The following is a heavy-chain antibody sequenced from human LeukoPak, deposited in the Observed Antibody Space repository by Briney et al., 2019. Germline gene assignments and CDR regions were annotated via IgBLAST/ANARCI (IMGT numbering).Heavy chain of an antibody. CDR3: ARVRSSSAFDI. CDR2: INPNSGGT. Sequence: ASVKVSCKASGYTFTGYYMHWVRQAPGQGLEWMGWINPNSGGTNYAQKFQGRVTMTNDTSISTAYLELSSLRSDDTAVYYCARVRSSSAFDIWGQGTLVTVSS. J-gene: IGHJ3*02. CDR1: GYTFTGYY. D-gene: IGHD3-10*01. V-gene: IGHV1-2*02.